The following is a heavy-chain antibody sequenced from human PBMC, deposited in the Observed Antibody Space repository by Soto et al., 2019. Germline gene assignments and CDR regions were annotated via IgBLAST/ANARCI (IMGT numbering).Heavy chain of an antibody. V-gene: IGHV3-7*01. CDR1: GFTFSSYW. CDR2: IKQDGSEK. Sequence: GGSLRLSCAASGFTFSSYWMSWVRQAPGKGLEWVANIKQDGSEKYYVDSVKGRFTISRDNAKNSLYLQMNSLRAEDTAVYYCARLSRYCSSTSCPDYYYYYYMDVWGKGTTATVSS. J-gene: IGHJ6*03. D-gene: IGHD2-2*01. CDR3: ARLSRYCSSTSCPDYYYYYYMDV.